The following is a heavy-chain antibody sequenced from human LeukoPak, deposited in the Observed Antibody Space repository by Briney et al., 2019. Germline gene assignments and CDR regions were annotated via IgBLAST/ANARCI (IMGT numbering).Heavy chain of an antibody. CDR1: GVSISGYF. D-gene: IGHD2/OR15-2a*01. Sequence: SETLSLTCTVSGVSISGYFWSWIRQPPGMELEWIGYIYYSGSTNYNPSLKSRVTISVDTSKNQFSLKLSSVTAADTAVYFCSRWRVPTTTVFYYGMDVWGKGTTVTVTS. V-gene: IGHV4-59*01. J-gene: IGHJ6*04. CDR2: IYYSGST. CDR3: SRWRVPTTTVFYYGMDV.